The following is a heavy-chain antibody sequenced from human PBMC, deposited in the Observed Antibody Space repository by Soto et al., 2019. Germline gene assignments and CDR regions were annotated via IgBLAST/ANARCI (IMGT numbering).Heavy chain of an antibody. D-gene: IGHD1-26*01. CDR2: ISFDGTKK. Sequence: QVQLVESGGGVVQPGRSLTLSCAASGLTFSNFPIHWVRQAPGKGLEWVAGISFDGTKKYYTDSVKGRFTISRDNSENTRYLRMDSLRTDDTAVYYCAIGGRGSYFYYFDYWGQGTLVTVSS. CDR1: GLTFSNFP. V-gene: IGHV3-30*04. CDR3: AIGGRGSYFYYFDY. J-gene: IGHJ4*02.